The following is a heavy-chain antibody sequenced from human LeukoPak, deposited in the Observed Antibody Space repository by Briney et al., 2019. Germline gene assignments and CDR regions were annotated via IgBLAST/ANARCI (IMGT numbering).Heavy chain of an antibody. J-gene: IGHJ4*02. Sequence: GGSLRLSCAASGFTFTNAWMSWVRQAPGKGLEWVGRIKSTLDGGTTDYAAPVKGRFTISRDDSDNTLYLQMNSLKTEDTAVYYCAREGSSYAPSEPFYFDYWGQGTLVTVSS. V-gene: IGHV3-15*01. CDR1: GFTFTNAW. CDR3: AREGSSYAPSEPFYFDY. D-gene: IGHD3-10*01. CDR2: IKSTLDGGTT.